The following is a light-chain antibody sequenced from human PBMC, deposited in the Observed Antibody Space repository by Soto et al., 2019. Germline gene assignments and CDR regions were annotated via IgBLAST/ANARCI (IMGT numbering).Light chain of an antibody. CDR1: QDITNS. V-gene: IGKV1-33*01. Sequence: DIQMTQSPSSLSASVGDRVTITCQASQDITNSLSWYQHKPGKAPMLLIYDASKLDTGVPSRFSGSGSGKDFTLTITSLQPEDFAIYYCQYHDNLFGPGTKVDIK. J-gene: IGKJ3*01. CDR2: DAS. CDR3: QYHDNL.